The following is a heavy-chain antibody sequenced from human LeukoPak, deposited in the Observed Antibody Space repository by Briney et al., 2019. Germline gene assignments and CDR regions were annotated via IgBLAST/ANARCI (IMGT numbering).Heavy chain of an antibody. J-gene: IGHJ4*02. CDR1: GGSISSYY. CDR3: ARSALDYYDSSGYHLPGY. V-gene: IGHV4-59*01. D-gene: IGHD3-22*01. Sequence: SETLSLTCTVSGGSISSYYWSWIRQPPGKGLEWIGYIYYSGSTNYNPSLKSRVTISVDTSKNQFSLKLSSVTAADTAVYYCARSALDYYDSSGYHLPGYWGQGTLVTVSS. CDR2: IYYSGST.